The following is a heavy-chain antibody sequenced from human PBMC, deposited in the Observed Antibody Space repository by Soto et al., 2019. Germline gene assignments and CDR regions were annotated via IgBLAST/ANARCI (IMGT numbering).Heavy chain of an antibody. CDR2: ISGSGGST. D-gene: IGHD2-2*01. CDR3: ASDIVVVPAAKGFDAFDI. V-gene: IGHV3-23*01. J-gene: IGHJ3*02. CDR1: GFTFSSYA. Sequence: GGSLRLSCAASGFTFSSYAMSWVRQAPGKGLEWVSAISGSGGSTYYADSVKGRFTISRDNSKNTLYLQMNSLRAEDTAVYYCASDIVVVPAAKGFDAFDIWGHGQWSPSPQ.